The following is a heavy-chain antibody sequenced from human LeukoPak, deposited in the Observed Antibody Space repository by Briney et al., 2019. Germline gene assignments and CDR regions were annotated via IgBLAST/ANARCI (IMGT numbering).Heavy chain of an antibody. CDR1: GGSISSYY. J-gene: IGHJ4*02. D-gene: IGHD2-2*01. Sequence: SETLSLTCTVSGGSISSYYWSWIRQPAGKGLEWIGRIYTSGSTNYNPSLKSRVTMSVHTSKNQFSLKLSSVTAADTAVYYCARVGRYQLLEEYFDYWGQGTLVTVSS. CDR3: ARVGRYQLLEEYFDY. CDR2: IYTSGST. V-gene: IGHV4-4*07.